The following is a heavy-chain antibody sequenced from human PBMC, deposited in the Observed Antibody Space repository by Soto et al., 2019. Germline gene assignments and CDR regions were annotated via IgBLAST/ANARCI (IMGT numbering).Heavy chain of an antibody. V-gene: IGHV1-69*06. D-gene: IGHD6-25*01. CDR2: IIPTFGTA. J-gene: IGHJ3*02. CDR1: GGTFSSSA. CDR3: TRSETARHRGFDI. Sequence: QVQLVQSGAEMREPRSSMKVSCKASGGTFSSSAINWLRQAPGQEPEWMGGIIPTFGTAKYIEKFRGRVTITPDTRTSTPYTEVSSLTSDDTLMYFCTRSETARHRGFDIWGQAKRVTVSS.